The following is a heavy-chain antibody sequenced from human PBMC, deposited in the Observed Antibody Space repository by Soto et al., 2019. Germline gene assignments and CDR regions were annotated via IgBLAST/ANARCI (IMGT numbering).Heavy chain of an antibody. CDR1: GFTFSSYV. CDR3: AKNAGYDYHYNMYV. CDR2: ITGSGGDT. V-gene: IGHV3-23*01. J-gene: IGHJ6*03. Sequence: EVQLLESGGGLVQPGGSLRLACAASGFTFSSYVMTWVRQSPGKGLEWVSGITGSGGDTYYADSVKGRFTISRDNSKNTLYLQMNSLRVEDTAVYYCAKNAGYDYHYNMYVWGKGTTVTVSS. D-gene: IGHD5-12*01.